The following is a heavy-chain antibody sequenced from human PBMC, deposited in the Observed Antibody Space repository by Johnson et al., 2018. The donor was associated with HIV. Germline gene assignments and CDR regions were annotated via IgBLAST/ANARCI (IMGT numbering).Heavy chain of an antibody. J-gene: IGHJ3*02. D-gene: IGHD3-22*01. Sequence: VQLVESGGGLVQPGRSLRLSCAASGFTFSSYAMSWVRQAPGKGLEWVSAISGSGGSTYYADSVKGRFTISRDNAKNSLYLQMNSLRAEDTAVYYCARDRGYWDAFDIWGQGTMVTVSS. CDR3: ARDRGYWDAFDI. CDR1: GFTFSSYA. CDR2: ISGSGGST. V-gene: IGHV3-23*04.